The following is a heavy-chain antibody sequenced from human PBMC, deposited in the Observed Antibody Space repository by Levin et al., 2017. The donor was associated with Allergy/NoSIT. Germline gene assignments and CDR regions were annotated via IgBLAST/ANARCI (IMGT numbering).Heavy chain of an antibody. D-gene: IGHD6-19*01. V-gene: IGHV3-21*01. CDR2: ISSNNNYI. CDR1: GFTFSTYN. Sequence: PGGSLRLSCAASGFTFSTYNMNWVRQAPGKGLEWVSSISSNNNYIYYADSVKGRFTISRDNAKNSLYLQMNSLRAEDTAVYYCARARFFKYDGGLVVDYWGQGTLVTVSS. J-gene: IGHJ4*02. CDR3: ARARFFKYDGGLVVDY.